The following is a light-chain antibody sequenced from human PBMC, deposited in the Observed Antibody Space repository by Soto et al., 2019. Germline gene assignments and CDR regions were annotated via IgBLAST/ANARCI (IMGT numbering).Light chain of an antibody. V-gene: IGLV1-36*01. CDR3: AAWDDSLNAYV. CDR2: YDD. J-gene: IGLJ1*01. CDR1: SSNIGNNA. Sequence: QSVLTQPPSASEAPRQRVTISCSGSSSNIGNNAVNWYQQLPGKAPKLLIYYDDLLPSGVSDRFSGSKSGTSASLAISGLQSEDEADYYCAAWDDSLNAYVFGTGTKVTV.